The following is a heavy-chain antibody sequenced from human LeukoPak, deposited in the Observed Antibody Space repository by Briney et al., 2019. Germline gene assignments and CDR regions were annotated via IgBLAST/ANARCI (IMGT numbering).Heavy chain of an antibody. D-gene: IGHD3-10*01. CDR1: GFTFSTYT. J-gene: IGHJ4*02. Sequence: GGSLRLSCGASGFTFSTYTMSWVRQAPGKGREWLSCITSRTYYTDSVQCRWTISKDKTKNSLYLQMNSLRAEDTAVYYCARARYFGSGTYHDYWGQGTLVTVSS. CDR2: ITSRT. V-gene: IGHV3-48*01. CDR3: ARARYFGSGTYHDY.